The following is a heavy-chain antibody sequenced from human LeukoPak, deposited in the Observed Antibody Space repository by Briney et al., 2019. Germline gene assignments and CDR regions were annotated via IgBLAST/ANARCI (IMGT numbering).Heavy chain of an antibody. D-gene: IGHD6-13*01. CDR3: AKDKRAAAGTGAFDI. Sequence: GGSLRLSCVASEFTSSSYWMTWVRQPPGKGLEWVANIKEDGSEKYYVDSVKGRFTISRDNAKNSLYLHMNSLRAEDTALYYCAKDKRAAAGTGAFDIWGQGTMVTVSS. V-gene: IGHV3-7*03. CDR2: IKEDGSEK. J-gene: IGHJ3*02. CDR1: EFTSSSYW.